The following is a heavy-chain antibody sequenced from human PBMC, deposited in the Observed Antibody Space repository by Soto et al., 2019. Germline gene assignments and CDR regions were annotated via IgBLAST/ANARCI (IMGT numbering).Heavy chain of an antibody. Sequence: QVQLVESGGGVVQPGRSLRLSCAASGFTFSSYAMHWVRQAPGKGLEWVAVISYDGSNKYYADSVKGRFTISRDNSKNTLYLQMNSLRDEDTAVYYCARSYYYDSSGYLDYFDYWGQGTLVTVSS. J-gene: IGHJ4*02. CDR1: GFTFSSYA. CDR2: ISYDGSNK. V-gene: IGHV3-30-3*01. D-gene: IGHD3-22*01. CDR3: ARSYYYDSSGYLDYFDY.